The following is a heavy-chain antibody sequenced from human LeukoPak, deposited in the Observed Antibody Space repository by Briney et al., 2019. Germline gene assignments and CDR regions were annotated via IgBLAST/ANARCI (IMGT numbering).Heavy chain of an antibody. CDR3: ARAMTYYYDSSGYYFSYYFDY. CDR1: GGSFSGYY. D-gene: IGHD3-22*01. Sequence: KPSETLSLTCAVYGGSFSGYYWSWLRQPPGKGLEWLGEINHSGSTNYNPSLKSRVTISVDTSKNQFSLKLSSVTAADTAVYYCARAMTYYYDSSGYYFSYYFDYWGQGTLVTVSS. V-gene: IGHV4-34*01. J-gene: IGHJ4*02. CDR2: INHSGST.